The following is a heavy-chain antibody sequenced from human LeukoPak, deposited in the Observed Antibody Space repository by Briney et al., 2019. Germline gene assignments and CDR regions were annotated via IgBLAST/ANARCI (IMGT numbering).Heavy chain of an antibody. J-gene: IGHJ4*02. Sequence: AAVKVSCKSSVYTFTSYYMHWVRQPPGQGLAWMGIINPSGGSTNYAHKVQGRVTMTRDTSTRTHSMELSSVRSEDTAVHCCARDSAYHDILPGPLGYWGQGTLVTVSS. D-gene: IGHD3-9*01. CDR2: INPSGGST. V-gene: IGHV1-46*01. CDR3: ARDSAYHDILPGPLGY. CDR1: VYTFTSYY.